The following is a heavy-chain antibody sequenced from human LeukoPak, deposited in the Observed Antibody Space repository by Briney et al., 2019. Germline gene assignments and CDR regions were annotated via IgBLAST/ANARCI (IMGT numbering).Heavy chain of an antibody. V-gene: IGHV4-39*01. CDR1: GGSISSSSYY. J-gene: IGHJ4*02. D-gene: IGHD4-17*01. CDR2: IYYSGST. Sequence: PSETLSLTCTVSGGSISSSSYYWGWIRQPPGKGLEWIGSIYYSGSTYYNPSLKSRVTISVDTSKNQFSLKLSSVTAADTAVYYCARQGAAVTPIDYWGQGNPGHRLL. CDR3: ARQGAAVTPIDY.